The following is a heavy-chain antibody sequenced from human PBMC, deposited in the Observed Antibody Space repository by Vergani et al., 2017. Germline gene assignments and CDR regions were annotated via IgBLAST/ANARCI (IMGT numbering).Heavy chain of an antibody. CDR1: GGSISSSSYY. D-gene: IGHD5-24*01. V-gene: IGHV4-39*07. CDR2: IYYSGST. J-gene: IGHJ4*02. CDR3: AREGWLQAFDY. Sequence: QLQLQESGPGLVKPSETLSLTCTVSGGSISSSSYYWGWIRQPPGKGLEWIGIIYYSGSTYYNPSLKSRVTISVDTSKNQFSLKLSSVTAADTAVYYCAREGWLQAFDYWGQGTLVTVSS.